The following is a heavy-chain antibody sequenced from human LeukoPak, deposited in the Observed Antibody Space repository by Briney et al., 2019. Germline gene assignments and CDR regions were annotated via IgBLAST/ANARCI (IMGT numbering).Heavy chain of an antibody. CDR2: IYSGGST. CDR3: AKVATVTRNFDY. V-gene: IGHV3-53*01. J-gene: IGHJ4*02. D-gene: IGHD4-17*01. Sequence: GGSLRLSCAASGFTVSSKYMSWVRQAPGKGLEWVSVIYSGGSTYYADSVKGRFTISRDNSKNTLYLQMNSLRAEDTAVYYCAKVATVTRNFDYWGQGTLVTVSS. CDR1: GFTVSSKY.